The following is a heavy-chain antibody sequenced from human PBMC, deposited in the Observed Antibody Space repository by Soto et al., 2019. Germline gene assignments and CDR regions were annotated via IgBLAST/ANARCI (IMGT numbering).Heavy chain of an antibody. J-gene: IGHJ4*02. D-gene: IGHD2-15*01. V-gene: IGHV3-53*01. CDR2: LYTGGTI. Sequence: EVLLVESGGGLVQPGGSLRLSCAASGFSVSSKYMSWVRQAPDKGLEWVSVLYTGGTIFYTDSVRGRFTISRNSSNNTLYLQMNSLRAEDTAVYYCARGCGGGSCYSDWDYWGQGTLVTVST. CDR1: GFSVSSKY. CDR3: ARGCGGGSCYSDWDY.